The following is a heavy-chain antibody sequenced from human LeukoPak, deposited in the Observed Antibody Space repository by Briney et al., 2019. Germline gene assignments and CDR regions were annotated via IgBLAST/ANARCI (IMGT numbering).Heavy chain of an antibody. CDR2: ISAYNGNT. J-gene: IGHJ6*03. D-gene: IGHD2-21*01. CDR1: GYTFTSYG. CDR3: ARDLGVVVRRKDYYYMDV. V-gene: IGHV1-18*01. Sequence: GASVKVSCKASGYTFTSYGISWVRQAPGQGLEWMGWISAYNGNTNYAQKLQGRVTMNTDTSTSTAYMELRSLRSDDTAVYYCARDLGVVVRRKDYYYMDVWGKGTTVTVSS.